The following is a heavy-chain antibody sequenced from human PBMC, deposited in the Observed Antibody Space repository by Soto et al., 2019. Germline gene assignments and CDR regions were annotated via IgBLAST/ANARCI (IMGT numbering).Heavy chain of an antibody. CDR1: GGSISSGGYY. J-gene: IGHJ5*02. V-gene: IGHV4-31*03. D-gene: IGHD3-3*01. Sequence: QVQLQESGPGLVKPSQTLSLTCTVSGGSISSGGYYWSWIRQHPGKGLEWIGYIYYSGSTYYNPSLKSRVTISVDTSKNQFSLKLSSVTAADTAVYYCARMTFWSGYYNWFDPWGQGTLVTVSS. CDR3: ARMTFWSGYYNWFDP. CDR2: IYYSGST.